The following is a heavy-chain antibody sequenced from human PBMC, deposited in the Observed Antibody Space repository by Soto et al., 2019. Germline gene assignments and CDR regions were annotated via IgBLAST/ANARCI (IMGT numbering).Heavy chain of an antibody. Sequence: GASLKISCKGSGYNFTSYWIGWVRQMPGKGLEWMGIIYPGDSDVRYSPSFQGQVTISADKSISTAYLRWNSLKASDTAMYYCARREYCTSSSCPYYYYGMDVWGQGTTVTVSS. CDR2: IYPGDSDV. V-gene: IGHV5-51*01. CDR1: GYNFTSYW. CDR3: ARREYCTSSSCPYYYYGMDV. D-gene: IGHD2-2*01. J-gene: IGHJ6*02.